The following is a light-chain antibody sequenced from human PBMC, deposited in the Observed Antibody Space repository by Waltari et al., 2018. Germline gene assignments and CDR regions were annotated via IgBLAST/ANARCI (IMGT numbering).Light chain of an antibody. J-gene: IGKJ4*01. CDR3: MQSIQFPLT. CDR1: QSLLHSDGKTH. Sequence: DVVMTQTPLALSVTPGQPASISCKSSQSLLHSDGKTHLCWYLQKPGQPPTLLICDVSNRFSGVPDRFSGRGSGTDFTLKISRVEAEDVGLYYCMQSIQFPLTFGGGTKVEIK. V-gene: IGKV2D-29*01. CDR2: DVS.